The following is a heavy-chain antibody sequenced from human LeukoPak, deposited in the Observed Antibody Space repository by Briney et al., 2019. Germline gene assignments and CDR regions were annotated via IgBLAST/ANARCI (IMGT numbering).Heavy chain of an antibody. J-gene: IGHJ4*02. D-gene: IGHD2-15*01. Sequence: GGSLRLSCAASGFTFSSSAMSWVRQAPGKGLEWVSAISINGGYTYYADSVQGRFTISRDNSKSTLCLQMNSLRAEDTAVYYCAKQLGYCSDGSCYFPYWGQGTLVTVSS. CDR2: ISINGGYT. V-gene: IGHV3-23*01. CDR3: AKQLGYCSDGSCYFPY. CDR1: GFTFSSSA.